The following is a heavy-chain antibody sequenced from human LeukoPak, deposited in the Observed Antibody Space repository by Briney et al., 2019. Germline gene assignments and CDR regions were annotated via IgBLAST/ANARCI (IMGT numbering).Heavy chain of an antibody. J-gene: IGHJ4*02. Sequence: GGSLRLSCAASGFTFSSYAIHWVRQAPGKGLEWLAVISNDGSDKYYTGSVKGRFTISRDNSKNTLYLQMNSLRAEDTAVYYCARSQTPYSGSYFDYRGQGTLVTVSS. CDR1: GFTFSSYA. CDR2: ISNDGSDK. V-gene: IGHV3-30-3*01. CDR3: ARSQTPYSGSYFDY. D-gene: IGHD1-26*01.